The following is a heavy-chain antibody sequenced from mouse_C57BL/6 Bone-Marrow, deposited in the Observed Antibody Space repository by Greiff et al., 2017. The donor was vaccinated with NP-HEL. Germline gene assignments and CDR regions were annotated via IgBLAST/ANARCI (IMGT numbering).Heavy chain of an antibody. Sequence: QVQLKQPGAELVRPGTSLNLSCKASGYTFTSYWMHWVKQRPGQGLEWIGVIDPSDSYTNYPQKFKGKATLTVDTSSSTAYMQLSSLTSEDSAVYYGARVSTMVKWFAYWGQGTLVTVSA. D-gene: IGHD2-2*01. CDR1: GYTFTSYW. V-gene: IGHV1-59*01. J-gene: IGHJ3*01. CDR3: ARVSTMVKWFAY. CDR2: IDPSDSYT.